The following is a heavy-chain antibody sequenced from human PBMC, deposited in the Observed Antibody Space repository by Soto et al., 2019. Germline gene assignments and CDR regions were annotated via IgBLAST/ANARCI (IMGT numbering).Heavy chain of an antibody. D-gene: IGHD3-3*01. CDR3: ARIGFYDFWSGYESPMDV. CDR1: GFTFSSYS. J-gene: IGHJ6*03. Sequence: EVQLVESGGGLVQPGGSLRLSCAASGFTFSSYSMNWVRQAPGKGLEWVSFISSSGTTIYYADSVKGRFTISRDNAKNSLYLRMNSLRAEDTALYYCARIGFYDFWSGYESPMDVWGKGTTVTVSS. V-gene: IGHV3-48*01. CDR2: ISSSGTTI.